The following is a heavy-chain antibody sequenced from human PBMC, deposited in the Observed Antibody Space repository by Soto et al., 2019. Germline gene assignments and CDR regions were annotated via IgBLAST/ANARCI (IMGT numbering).Heavy chain of an antibody. Sequence: GASVKVSCKASGYTFTTYYIHWVRQAPGQGLEWMGIINPSSGSAGYAQKFQGRVTITRDTPTNTAYMELSSLRSEDTAVYYCARDLGGWPDYWGQGTLVTFSS. CDR3: ARDLGGWPDY. J-gene: IGHJ4*02. CDR1: GYTFTTYY. V-gene: IGHV1-46*01. D-gene: IGHD2-15*01. CDR2: INPSSGSA.